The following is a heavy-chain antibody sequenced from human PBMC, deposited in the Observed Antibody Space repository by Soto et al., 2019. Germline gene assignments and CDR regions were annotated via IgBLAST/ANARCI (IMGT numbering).Heavy chain of an antibody. CDR2: IIPIFGTA. CDR1: RVAFSKFI. CDR3: ARETPSAAAAYYYYGLDV. V-gene: IGHV1-69*01. J-gene: IGHJ6*02. Sequence: QAQLEQSGGEVKKPGFSVKVSCKASRVAFSKFIVTWVRQAPGLGLEWVGGIIPIFGTANYAQKVQGRVTITADESTSTSYMELSRLRSDDTAVYYCARETPSAAAAYYYYGLDVWGQATTVTVPS. D-gene: IGHD6-13*01.